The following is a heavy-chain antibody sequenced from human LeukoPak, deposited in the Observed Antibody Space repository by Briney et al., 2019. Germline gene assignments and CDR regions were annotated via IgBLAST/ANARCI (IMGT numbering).Heavy chain of an antibody. Sequence: TGGSLRLSCAASGFTFDDYAMHWVRQAPGKGLERVSGISWNSGGIGYADSVKGRFTISRDNAKNSLYLQMNSLRADDTALYYCAKGKKMTVAGLFDYWGQGTLVTVSS. D-gene: IGHD6-19*01. CDR3: AKGKKMTVAGLFDY. CDR2: ISWNSGGI. CDR1: GFTFDDYA. J-gene: IGHJ4*02. V-gene: IGHV3-9*01.